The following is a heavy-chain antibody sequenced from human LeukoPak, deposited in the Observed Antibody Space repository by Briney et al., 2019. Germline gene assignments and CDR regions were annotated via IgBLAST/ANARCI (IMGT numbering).Heavy chain of an antibody. CDR2: ISSSSSYI. V-gene: IGHV3-21*01. CDR1: GFTFSSYS. J-gene: IGHJ3*02. D-gene: IGHD6-13*01. CDR3: ARAGAAAGPGYAFDI. Sequence: GGSLRLSCAASGFTFSSYSMNWVRQAPGKGLEWVSSISSSSSYIYYADSVKGRFTISRDNAKNSLYLQMNSLRAEDTAVYYCARAGAAAGPGYAFDIWGQGTMVTVSS.